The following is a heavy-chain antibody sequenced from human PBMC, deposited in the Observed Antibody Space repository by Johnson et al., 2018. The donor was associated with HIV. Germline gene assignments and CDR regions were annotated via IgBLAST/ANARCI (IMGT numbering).Heavy chain of an antibody. D-gene: IGHD3-22*01. Sequence: QVQLVESGGGVVQPGRSLRLSCAASGFTFSSYAMHWVRQAPGPGLEWVAVISYDGSNKYYADFVKGRFPISRDNSKNTLYMQMNSLRSEDTAVYYCARGDTMIVVVDNAFDIWGQGTMVTVSS. J-gene: IGHJ3*02. CDR3: ARGDTMIVVVDNAFDI. CDR2: ISYDGSNK. V-gene: IGHV3-30-3*01. CDR1: GFTFSSYA.